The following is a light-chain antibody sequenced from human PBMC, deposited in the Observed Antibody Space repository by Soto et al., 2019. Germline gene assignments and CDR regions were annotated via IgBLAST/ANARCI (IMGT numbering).Light chain of an antibody. CDR1: SSDVGNYNY. CDR3: TSYAAGKNVV. V-gene: IGLV2-8*01. CDR2: EDN. J-gene: IGLJ2*01. Sequence: QSVLTQPPSASGSPGQSVTISCTGTSSDVGNYNYVSWYQQYPGKAPKLMIYEDNKRPSGVPDRFSGSKSGNTASLTVSGLQAEDEADYYCTSYAAGKNVVFGGGTKLTVL.